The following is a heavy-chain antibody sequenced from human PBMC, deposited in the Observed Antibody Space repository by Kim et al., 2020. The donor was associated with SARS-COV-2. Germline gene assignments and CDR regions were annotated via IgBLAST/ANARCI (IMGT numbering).Heavy chain of an antibody. V-gene: IGHV4-30-2*01. CDR1: GGSISSGGYS. D-gene: IGHD4-17*01. CDR2: IYHSGST. CDR3: ARANVLKGGYGGNPPYDY. Sequence: SETLSLTCAVSGGSISSGGYSWSWIRQPPGKGLEWIGYIYHSGSTYYNPSLKSRVTISVDRSKNQFSLKLSSVTAADTAVYYCARANVLKGGYGGNPPYDYWGQGTLVTVSS. J-gene: IGHJ4*02.